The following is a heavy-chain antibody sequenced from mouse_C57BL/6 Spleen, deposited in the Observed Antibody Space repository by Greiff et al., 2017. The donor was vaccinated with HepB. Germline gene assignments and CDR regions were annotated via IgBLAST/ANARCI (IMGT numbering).Heavy chain of an antibody. D-gene: IGHD1-1*01. CDR3: ARGGAYYGSSYEFAY. CDR2: ISYSGST. Sequence: DVQLQESGPGMVKPSQSLSLTCTVTGYSITSGYDWHWIRHFPGNKLEWMGYISYSGSTNYNPSLKSRISITHDTSKNHFFLKLNSVTTEDTATYYCARGGAYYGSSYEFAYWGQGTLVTVSA. V-gene: IGHV3-1*01. J-gene: IGHJ3*01. CDR1: GYSITSGYD.